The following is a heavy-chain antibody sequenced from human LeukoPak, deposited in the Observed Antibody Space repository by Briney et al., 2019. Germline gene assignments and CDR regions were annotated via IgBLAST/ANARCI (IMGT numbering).Heavy chain of an antibody. CDR3: AKVGSSSWGFNWFDP. D-gene: IGHD6-13*01. Sequence: GASVKVSCTASGYTFTSYDINWVRQAPGQGLEWMGWMNPNSGNTGYAQKFQGRVTMTRNTSISTAYMELSSLRSEDTAVYYCAKVGSSSWGFNWFDPWGQGTLVTVSS. CDR2: MNPNSGNT. J-gene: IGHJ5*02. CDR1: GYTFTSYD. V-gene: IGHV1-8*01.